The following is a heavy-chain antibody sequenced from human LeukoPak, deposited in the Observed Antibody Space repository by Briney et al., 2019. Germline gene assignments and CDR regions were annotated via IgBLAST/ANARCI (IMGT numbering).Heavy chain of an antibody. J-gene: IGHJ4*02. CDR3: ASQGYSYGRFDDC. D-gene: IGHD5-18*01. V-gene: IGHV4-61*02. CDR2: IYTSGST. Sequence: SQTLSLTCTVSGGSISSGSYYWSWIRQPAEKGLEWIGRIYTSGSTNYKPSLKSRVTISVDTSMNQFSLKLSSVTAADTAVYYCASQGYSYGRFDDCWGQGTLVTVSS. CDR1: GGSISSGSYY.